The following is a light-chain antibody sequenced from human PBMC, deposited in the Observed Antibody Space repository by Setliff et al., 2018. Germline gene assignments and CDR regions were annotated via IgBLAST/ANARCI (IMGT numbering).Light chain of an antibody. J-gene: IGLJ1*01. CDR1: SSDVGGYNY. V-gene: IGLV2-14*01. CDR3: NSYGSSRTEV. CDR2: EVS. Sequence: QSALTQPASVSGSPGQSITISCTGTSSDVGGYNYVSWYQKHPGRAPKLLIYEVSDRPSGVSNRFSGSKSGNTASLTISGLQTEDEADYYCNSYGSSRTEVFGTGTKVTVL.